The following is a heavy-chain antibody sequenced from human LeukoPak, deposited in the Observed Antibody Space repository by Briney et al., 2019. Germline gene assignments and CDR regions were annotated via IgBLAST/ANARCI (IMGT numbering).Heavy chain of an antibody. CDR1: DYPISSGYF. CDR2: ISHSGST. J-gene: IGHJ4*02. D-gene: IGHD2-15*01. CDR3: ARDHCAGGYCYCLDY. Sequence: PSETLSLTCVVSDYPISSGYFWGCLRPAPGKGLEWIATISHSGSTYFNPSLKSRTLVSIDTSKNKFSLTLTSVTAADTAVYYCARDHCAGGYCYCLDYWGQGTVVTVSS. V-gene: IGHV4-38-2*02.